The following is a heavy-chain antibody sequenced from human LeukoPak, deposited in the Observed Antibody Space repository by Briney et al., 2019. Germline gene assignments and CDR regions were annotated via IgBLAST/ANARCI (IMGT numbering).Heavy chain of an antibody. J-gene: IGHJ6*03. CDR2: IYSGGST. CDR1: GFTVSSNY. CDR3: SKVLMNYYYYMDV. D-gene: IGHD2-8*01. V-gene: IGHV3-53*05. Sequence: SGGSLRLSCAASGFTVSSNYMSWVRQAPGKGLEWVSVIYSGGSTYYADSVKGRFTISRDNSKNTLYLQMNSLRAEDTAVYYCSKVLMNYYYYMDVWGKGTTVTVSS.